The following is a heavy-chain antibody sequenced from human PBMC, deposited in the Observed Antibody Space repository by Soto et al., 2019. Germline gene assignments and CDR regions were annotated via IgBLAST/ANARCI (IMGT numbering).Heavy chain of an antibody. V-gene: IGHV1-18*01. CDR1: GYSFISFG. CDR3: ARAPHHDIANYYMDV. Sequence: VQLVQSGAEVKKPGATVKVSCKASGYSFISFGISWVRQAPGQGLEWMGWISGYSGNTYYTQEFQDRVTVTTDTSTSTAYMELRSLRSDDTALYYCARAPHHDIANYYMDVWGKGTTVTVSS. CDR2: ISGYSGNT. D-gene: IGHD3-9*01. J-gene: IGHJ6*03.